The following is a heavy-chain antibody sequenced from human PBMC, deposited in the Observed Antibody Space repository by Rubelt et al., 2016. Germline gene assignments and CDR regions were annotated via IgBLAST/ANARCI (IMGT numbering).Heavy chain of an antibody. CDR2: IDPSYSYI. D-gene: IGHD6-13*01. CDR3: GIGNSWYPR. CDR1: GYSFTSYW. Sequence: EVQLVQSGAEVKKPGESLKISCKGSGYSFTSYWIGWVRQMPGKGLEWMGRIDPSYSYINYSPSVHGHCLISADKSISTAYLQWSSLKASDTAMYYCGIGNSWYPRWGQGTLVTVSS. V-gene: IGHV5-10-1*01. J-gene: IGHJ4*02.